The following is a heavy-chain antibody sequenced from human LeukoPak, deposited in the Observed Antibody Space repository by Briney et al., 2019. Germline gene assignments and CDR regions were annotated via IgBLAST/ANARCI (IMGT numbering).Heavy chain of an antibody. D-gene: IGHD3/OR15-3a*01. CDR1: GGSFSGYY. Sequence: PSETLSLTCAVYGGSFSGYYWGWIRQPPGKGLEWIGEINRGGDTNYNPFLKSRATISIDTSGNYFSLKLSSVTAADTAVYYCARGRGTGSYFHDWGQGTLVTVSS. CDR2: INRGGDT. V-gene: IGHV4-34*01. J-gene: IGHJ4*03. CDR3: ARGRGTGSYFHD.